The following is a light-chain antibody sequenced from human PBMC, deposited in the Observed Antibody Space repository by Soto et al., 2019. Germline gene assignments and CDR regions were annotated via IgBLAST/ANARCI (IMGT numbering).Light chain of an antibody. CDR2: AAF. CDR1: QRTDSY. CDR3: QQSYSAPFT. J-gene: IGKJ2*01. Sequence: DIQMTQSPSSLSASVGDRVTITCRASQRTDSYLNWYQQKPGKAPKLLIYAAFRLQSGVPSRFTGSGSGADFTLTIISLQPEDFATYYCQQSYSAPFTFGQGTKLQIK. V-gene: IGKV1-39*01.